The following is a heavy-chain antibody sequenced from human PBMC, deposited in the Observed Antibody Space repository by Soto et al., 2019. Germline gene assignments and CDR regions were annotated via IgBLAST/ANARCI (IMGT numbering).Heavy chain of an antibody. Sequence: GAAVKVSCKASGGTFSSYAISWVRQAPGQGLEWMGGIIPIFGTANYAQKFQGRVTITADKSTSTAYMELSSLRSEDTAVYYCARAGGGVRYDFWSGYPQDYYYYGMDVWGQGTTVTVSS. CDR3: ARAGGGVRYDFWSGYPQDYYYYGMDV. D-gene: IGHD3-3*01. V-gene: IGHV1-69*06. J-gene: IGHJ6*02. CDR2: IIPIFGTA. CDR1: GGTFSSYA.